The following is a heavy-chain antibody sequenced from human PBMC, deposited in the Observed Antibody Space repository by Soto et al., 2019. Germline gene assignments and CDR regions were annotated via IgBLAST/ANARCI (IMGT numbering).Heavy chain of an antibody. V-gene: IGHV1-18*01. CDR2: ISAYNGNT. CDR3: ARDLTDYGDPSFDY. J-gene: IGHJ4*02. D-gene: IGHD4-17*01. CDR1: GYTFTSYG. Sequence: ASVKVSCKASGYTFTSYGISWVRQAPGQGLEWMGWISAYNGNTNYAQKLQGRVTMTTDTSTSTAYMELRSLRSDDTAVYYCARDLTDYGDPSFDYWGQGTRVTVSS.